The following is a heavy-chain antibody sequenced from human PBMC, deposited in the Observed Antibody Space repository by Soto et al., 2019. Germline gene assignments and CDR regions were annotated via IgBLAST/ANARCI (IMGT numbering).Heavy chain of an antibody. CDR1: GGSFSGYY. V-gene: IGHV4-34*01. Sequence: QVQLQQWGAGLLKPSETLSLTCAVYGGSFSGYYWSWIRQPPGKGLEWIGEINHSGSTNYNPSLKRRVTISVDTYKNQFSLKLSSVTAADTAVYYCARVVVPAALRSFYYYYMDVWGKGTTVTVSS. CDR2: INHSGST. J-gene: IGHJ6*03. CDR3: ARVVVPAALRSFYYYYMDV. D-gene: IGHD2-2*01.